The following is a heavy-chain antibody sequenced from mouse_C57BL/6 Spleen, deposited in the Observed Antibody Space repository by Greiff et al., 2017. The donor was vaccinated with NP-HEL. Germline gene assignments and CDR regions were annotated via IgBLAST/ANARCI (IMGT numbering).Heavy chain of an antibody. CDR2: LSSGGSYT. Sequence: DVMLVESGGDLVKPGGSLKLSCAASGFTFSSYGMSWVRQTPDKRLEWVATLSSGGSYTYYPDSVKGRFTISRDNAKNTLYLQMSSLKSEDTAMYYCARGYGSTHWYVDVWGTGTTVTVSS. D-gene: IGHD1-1*01. CDR1: GFTFSSYG. CDR3: ARGYGSTHWYVDV. J-gene: IGHJ1*03. V-gene: IGHV5-6*02.